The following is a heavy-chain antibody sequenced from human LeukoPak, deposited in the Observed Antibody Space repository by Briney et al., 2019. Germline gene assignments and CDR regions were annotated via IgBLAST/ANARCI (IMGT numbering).Heavy chain of an antibody. V-gene: IGHV1-69*05. D-gene: IGHD2-15*01. CDR2: IIPIFGTA. CDR3: ARGGGGCSGGSCYLNAFDI. J-gene: IGHJ3*02. CDR1: GGTFSSYA. Sequence: GASVKVSCKASGGTFSSYAISWVRQAPGQGLEWMGGIIPIFGTANYAQKFQGRVTITTDESTITAYMELSSLRSEDTAVYYCARGGGGCSGGSCYLNAFDIWGQGTMVTVSS.